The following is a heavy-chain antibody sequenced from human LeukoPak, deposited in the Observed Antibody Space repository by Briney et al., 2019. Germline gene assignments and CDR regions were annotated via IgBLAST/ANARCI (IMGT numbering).Heavy chain of an antibody. J-gene: IGHJ4*02. CDR3: ARVGYDSSGYPQFFDY. Sequence: SVKLSCKASGGTFSSYAISWVRQAPGQGLEWIGRIIPIFGTANYAQKFQGRVTITANKSTSTAYMELSSLRSEDTAVYYCARVGYDSSGYPQFFDYWGQGTLVTVSS. V-gene: IGHV1-69*06. CDR2: IIPIFGTA. CDR1: GGTFSSYA. D-gene: IGHD3-22*01.